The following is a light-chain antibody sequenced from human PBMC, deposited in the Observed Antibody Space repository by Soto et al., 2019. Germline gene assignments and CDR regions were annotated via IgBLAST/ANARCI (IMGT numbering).Light chain of an antibody. V-gene: IGKV1-5*01. CDR1: QNINNY. Sequence: DIQMTQSPSSLSASVGDRVTITCQASQNINNYLNWYQQKPGRAPKLLIYDASSLESGVPSRFSGSGSGTEFTLTISSLQPDDFATYYCQQYNSYSTFGQGTRLEI. CDR2: DAS. CDR3: QQYNSYST. J-gene: IGKJ5*01.